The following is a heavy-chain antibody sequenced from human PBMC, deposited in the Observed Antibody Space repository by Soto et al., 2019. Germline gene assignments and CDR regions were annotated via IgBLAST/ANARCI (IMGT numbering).Heavy chain of an antibody. CDR2: ISGSGGST. Sequence: LRLSCAASGFTFSSYAMSWFLQAPGKGLEWVSAISGSGGSTYYADSVKGRFTISRDNSKNTLYLQMNSLRAEDTAVYYCAKGATGTTGLYDYWGQGTLVTVSS. V-gene: IGHV3-23*01. D-gene: IGHD1-1*01. J-gene: IGHJ4*02. CDR3: AKGATGTTGLYDY. CDR1: GFTFSSYA.